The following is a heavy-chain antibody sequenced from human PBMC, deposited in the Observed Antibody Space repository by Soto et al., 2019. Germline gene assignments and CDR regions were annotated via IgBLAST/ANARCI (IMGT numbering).Heavy chain of an antibody. Sequence: QITLKESGPTLVKPTQTLTLTCTFSGFSLSTSGVGVGWIRQPPGKALEWLALIYWDDDKRYSPSLKSRLTIPXXTAKNQVVLTMTNIDPVDTATYYGAHSRRGSYFDYWGQGTLVTVSS. D-gene: IGHD3-16*01. CDR2: IYWDDDK. CDR3: AHSRRGSYFDY. CDR1: GFSLSTSGVG. J-gene: IGHJ4*02. V-gene: IGHV2-5*02.